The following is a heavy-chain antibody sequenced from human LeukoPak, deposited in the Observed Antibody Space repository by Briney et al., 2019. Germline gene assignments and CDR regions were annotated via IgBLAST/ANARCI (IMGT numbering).Heavy chain of an antibody. D-gene: IGHD5-18*01. CDR3: ARSGRRAMVSPIDY. J-gene: IGHJ4*02. CDR1: GGSISSGGYY. V-gene: IGHV4-30-2*03. CDR2: IYYSGST. Sequence: NPSQTLSLTCTVSGGSISSGGYYWSWIRQHPGKGLEWIGSIYYSGSTYYNPSLKSRVTISVDTSKNQFSLKLSSVTAADTAVYYCARSGRRAMVSPIDYWGQGTLVTVSS.